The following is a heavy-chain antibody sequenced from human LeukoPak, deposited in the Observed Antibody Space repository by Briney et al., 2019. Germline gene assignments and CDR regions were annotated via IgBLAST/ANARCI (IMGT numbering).Heavy chain of an antibody. D-gene: IGHD1-14*01. CDR1: GGSISSSSYY. V-gene: IGHV4-39*01. CDR2: IYYSGST. CDR3: ARGEPFDP. J-gene: IGHJ5*02. Sequence: SETLSLTCTVSGGSISSSSYYWGWIRQPPGRGLEWIGSIYYSGSTYYNPSLKSRVTISVDTSKNQFSLKLSSVTAADTAVYYCARGEPFDPWGQGTLVTVSS.